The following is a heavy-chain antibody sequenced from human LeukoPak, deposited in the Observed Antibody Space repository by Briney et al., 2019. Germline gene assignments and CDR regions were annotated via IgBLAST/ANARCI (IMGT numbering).Heavy chain of an antibody. CDR2: INSDGSGT. J-gene: IGHJ4*02. CDR1: GFTFSSYA. D-gene: IGHD3-16*01. Sequence: GGSLRLSCAASGFTFSSYAMHWVRQAPGQGLMWVSSINSDGSGTFYADSVKGRFTVSRDNAKNTLYLQMNSLRAEDTAVYYCARDVLGGSAYWGQGTLVTVSS. V-gene: IGHV3-74*01. CDR3: ARDVLGGSAY.